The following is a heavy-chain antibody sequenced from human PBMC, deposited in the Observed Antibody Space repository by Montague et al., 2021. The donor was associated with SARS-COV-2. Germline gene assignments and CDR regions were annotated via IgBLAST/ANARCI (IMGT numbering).Heavy chain of an antibody. J-gene: IGHJ5*02. CDR1: GGSISSYY. CDR2: IYYSGST. V-gene: IGHV4-59*01. D-gene: IGHD3-3*01. CDR3: ARCITIFGVVGSWFDP. Sequence: SETLSLTCTVSGGSISSYYCCWIRQPPGKGLEWIGYIYYSGSTNYNPSLKSRVTISVDTSKNQFSLKLISVTAADTAVDYCARCITIFGVVGSWFDPWGQGTLVTVSS.